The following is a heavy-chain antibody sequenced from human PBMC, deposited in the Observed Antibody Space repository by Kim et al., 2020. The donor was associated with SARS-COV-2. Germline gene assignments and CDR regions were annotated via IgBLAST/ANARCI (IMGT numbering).Heavy chain of an antibody. CDR2: ISWNSGSI. CDR3: AKDILFDSGSYFYAFDI. V-gene: IGHV3-9*01. CDR1: GFTFDDYA. D-gene: IGHD1-26*01. Sequence: GGSLRLSCAASGFTFDDYAMHWVRQAPGKGLEWVSGISWNSGSIGYADSVKGRFTISRDNAKNSLYLQMNSLRAEDTALYYCAKDILFDSGSYFYAFDIWGQGTMVTVSS. J-gene: IGHJ3*02.